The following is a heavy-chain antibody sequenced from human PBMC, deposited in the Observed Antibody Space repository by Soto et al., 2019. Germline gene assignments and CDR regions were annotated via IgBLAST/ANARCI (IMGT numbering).Heavy chain of an antibody. CDR3: ARRYGPGFDY. V-gene: IGHV4-59*08. CDR1: GGSISSYY. D-gene: IGHD4-17*01. J-gene: IGHJ4*02. Sequence: SETLSLTCTVSGGSISSYYWSWIRQPPGKGLEWIGYIYYSGSTNYSPSLKSRITISVDTSKNQFSLKLSSVSAADTAVYYCARRYGPGFDYWGQGTLVTVSS. CDR2: IYYSGST.